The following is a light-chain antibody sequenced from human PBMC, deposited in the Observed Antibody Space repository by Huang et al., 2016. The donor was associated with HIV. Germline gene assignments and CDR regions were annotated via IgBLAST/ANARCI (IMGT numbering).Light chain of an antibody. Sequence: VMMSQSPATLAASTGERVTLSCGASQSVNTNLAWYQQKPGQPPRLLSYAASTRSTGVPARFAGSGSGTEFTLTIDSLQSDDFAVYYCQQYNKWPPEYTFGQGTRLEIK. CDR2: AAS. CDR1: QSVNTN. J-gene: IGKJ2*01. CDR3: QQYNKWPPEYT. V-gene: IGKV3-15*01.